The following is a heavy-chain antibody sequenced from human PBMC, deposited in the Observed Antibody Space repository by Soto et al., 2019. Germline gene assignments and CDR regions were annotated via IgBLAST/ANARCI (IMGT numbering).Heavy chain of an antibody. J-gene: IGHJ4*02. Sequence: QITLKESGPTLVKPTQTLTLTCTFSGFSLTTSGVGVGWIRQPPGKALEWLALIYWDDDKRYSPSLKSRLTSHKDTSKTQVVLTTTNMDPVDTATYYCAHRRPGTVDYWGQGALVTVSS. D-gene: IGHD6-13*01. CDR1: GFSLTTSGVG. CDR3: AHRRPGTVDY. V-gene: IGHV2-5*02. CDR2: IYWDDDK.